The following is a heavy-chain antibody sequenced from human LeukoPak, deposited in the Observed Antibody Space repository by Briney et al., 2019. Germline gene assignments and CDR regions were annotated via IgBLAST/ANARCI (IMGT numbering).Heavy chain of an antibody. CDR2: MNEYGSEK. Sequence: GGSLTLSCAASGFTFSNYWINCVRQAPGRLREWEANMNEYGSEKYYRNSVRGRFTIYRANAENSLFLHMNSLRVEATAVYRCARVLYGSRVPVIASWGPGTLVTVSS. V-gene: IGHV3-7*01. J-gene: IGHJ4*02. CDR1: GFTFSNYW. CDR3: ARVLYGSRVPVIAS. D-gene: IGHD2-15*01.